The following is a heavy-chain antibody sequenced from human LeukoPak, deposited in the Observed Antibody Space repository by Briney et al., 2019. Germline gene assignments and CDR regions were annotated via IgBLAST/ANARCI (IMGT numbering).Heavy chain of an antibody. CDR1: GLTFIKYD. CDR3: SIEITCSTGYFGY. D-gene: IGHD3-16*01. J-gene: IGHJ4*02. Sequence: GGSLTLSCVASGLTFIKYDVSWVRQAPGRGLEWVSCISYSGDQTYYADSVRARFTISRDNSKHTLYLQVNSLSAEDTALYYCSIEITCSTGYFGYSCEGALVRVSS. V-gene: IGHV3-23*01. CDR2: ISYSGDQT.